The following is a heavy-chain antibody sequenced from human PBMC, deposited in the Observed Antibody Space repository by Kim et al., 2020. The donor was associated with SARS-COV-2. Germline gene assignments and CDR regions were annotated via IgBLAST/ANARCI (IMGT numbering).Heavy chain of an antibody. J-gene: IGHJ5*02. CDR3: ASGSYSTSGWSWFDP. Sequence: SETLSLTCTVSGGSISSYYCSWIRQPPGKGLEWVWYSCYNGSTNYNPTLKSRITISVDTSKNQFPLNLSPVTAAAAAAYYCASGSYSTSGWSWFDPCG. V-gene: IGHV4-59*13. D-gene: IGHD6-19*01. CDR2: SCYNGST. CDR1: GGSISSYY.